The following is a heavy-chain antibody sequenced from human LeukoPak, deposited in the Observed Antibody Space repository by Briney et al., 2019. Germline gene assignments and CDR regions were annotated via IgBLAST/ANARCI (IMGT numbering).Heavy chain of an antibody. CDR3: ARSNDYVWGSSPHFYYYYYMDV. D-gene: IGHD3-16*01. CDR2: INHSGST. V-gene: IGHV4-34*01. J-gene: IGHJ6*03. CDR1: GGSFSGYY. Sequence: SETLSLTCAVYGGSFSGYYWSWIRQPPGKGLEWIGEINHSGSTNYNPSLKSRVTISVDTSKNQFSLKLNSVTAADTAVYYCARSNDYVWGSSPHFYYYYYMDVWGKGTTVTVSS.